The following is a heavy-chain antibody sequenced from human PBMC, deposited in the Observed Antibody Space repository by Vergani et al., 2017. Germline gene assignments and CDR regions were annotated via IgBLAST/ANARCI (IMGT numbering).Heavy chain of an antibody. V-gene: IGHV1-69*04. Sequence: QVQLVQSGAEVKKPGSSVKVSCKASGGTFSSYAISWVRQAPGQGLEWMGRFIPTLGIANYAQKFQGRVPITADKSTSTAYMELSSRRSEDTAVYYWARVDVDTAMYPXFDPWGQGTLVTVSS. CDR1: GGTFSSYA. CDR2: FIPTLGIA. CDR3: ARVDVDTAMYPXFDP. D-gene: IGHD5-18*01. J-gene: IGHJ5*02.